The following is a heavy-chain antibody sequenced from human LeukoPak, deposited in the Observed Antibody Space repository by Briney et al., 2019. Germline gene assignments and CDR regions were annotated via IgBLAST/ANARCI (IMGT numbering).Heavy chain of an antibody. CDR3: ARDRYYDSSGYLYY. CDR1: GYSISSGYY. D-gene: IGHD3-22*01. Sequence: SETLSLTCTVSGYSISSGYYWGWIRRPPGKGRGGIGRIYHSGSTYYNPSLKSGVTISVDTSKNQFSLKLSSVTAADTAVYYCARDRYYDSSGYLYYWGQGTLVTVSS. J-gene: IGHJ4*02. V-gene: IGHV4-38-2*02. CDR2: IYHSGST.